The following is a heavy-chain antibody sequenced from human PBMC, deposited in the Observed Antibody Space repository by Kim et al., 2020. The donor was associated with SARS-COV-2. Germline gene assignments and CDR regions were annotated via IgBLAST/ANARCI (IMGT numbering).Heavy chain of an antibody. Sequence: YIYYAESVKGRFTISRDNAKNSLYLQMNSLRAEDTDVYYCAREIEYYFDYWGQGTLVTVSS. V-gene: IGHV3-21*01. J-gene: IGHJ4*02. CDR2: YI. CDR3: AREIEYYFDY.